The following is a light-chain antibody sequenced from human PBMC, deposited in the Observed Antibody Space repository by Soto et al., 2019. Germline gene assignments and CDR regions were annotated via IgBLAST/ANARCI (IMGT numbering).Light chain of an antibody. CDR3: AVWDDSLKGWV. Sequence: QAVVTQPPSASGTPGQRVTISCSGSSSNIGSNTVNWYQQVPGAAPKLLIYSNDRLPSGVPDRFSASKSGTSASLAITGLQSEDEAHYYCAVWDDSLKGWVFGGGTKLTVL. CDR2: SND. J-gene: IGLJ3*02. CDR1: SSNIGSNT. V-gene: IGLV1-44*01.